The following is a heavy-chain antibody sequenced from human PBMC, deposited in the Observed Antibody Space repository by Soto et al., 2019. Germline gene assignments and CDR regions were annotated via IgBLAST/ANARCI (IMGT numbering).Heavy chain of an antibody. CDR3: ARALTTVTLFDP. CDR1: GGSISSGGYY. CDR2: IYYSGST. Sequence: QVQLQESGPGLVKPSQTLSLTCTVSGGSISSGGYYWSWIRQHPGKGLEWIGYIYYSGSTYYNPSLKSRVPXXVXTSKTQFSLTLSSVTAADTAVYYCARALTTVTLFDPWGQGTLVTVSS. D-gene: IGHD4-17*01. V-gene: IGHV4-31*03. J-gene: IGHJ5*02.